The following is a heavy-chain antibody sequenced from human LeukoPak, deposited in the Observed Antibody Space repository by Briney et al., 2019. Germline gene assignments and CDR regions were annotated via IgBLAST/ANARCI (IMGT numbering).Heavy chain of an antibody. CDR3: ARGDVAYVWGSYRH. CDR1: GFTVSSSY. D-gene: IGHD3-16*02. CDR2: VSSSSSYI. V-gene: IGHV3-21*01. Sequence: GGSLRLSCAASGFTVSSSYMNWVRQAPGKGLEWVSSVSSSSSYIYYADSVKGRFTISRDNAKNSLYLQMNSLRAEDTAVYYCARGDVAYVWGSYRHWGQGTLVTVSS. J-gene: IGHJ4*02.